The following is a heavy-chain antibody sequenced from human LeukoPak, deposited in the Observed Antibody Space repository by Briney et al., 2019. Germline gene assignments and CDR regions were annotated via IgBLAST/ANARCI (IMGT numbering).Heavy chain of an antibody. CDR1: GFTFSSYG. Sequence: PGGSLRLSCAASGFTFSSYGMHWVRQAPGKGLEWVAVIWYDGSNKYYADSVKGRFTISRDNSKNTLYLQMSSLRAEDTAVYYCARDATIYDILTGYHGGDYWGQGTLVTVSS. CDR3: ARDATIYDILTGYHGGDY. CDR2: IWYDGSNK. J-gene: IGHJ4*02. V-gene: IGHV3-33*01. D-gene: IGHD3-9*01.